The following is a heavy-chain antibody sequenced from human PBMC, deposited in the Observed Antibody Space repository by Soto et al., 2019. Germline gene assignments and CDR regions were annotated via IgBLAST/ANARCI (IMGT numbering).Heavy chain of an antibody. CDR1: GYAFTTYG. J-gene: IGHJ4*02. V-gene: IGHV1-18*01. CDR3: ARGRYGDY. D-gene: IGHD1-1*01. Sequence: QVHLVQSGAEVKKPGASVKVSCKGSGYAFTTYGITWVRQAPGQGLEWMGWISDHSGNTNYAQKLQGRVTVTRDTSTSTAYMDLRSLRSDDAAVYYCARGRYGDYWGQGALVTVSS. CDR2: ISDHSGNT.